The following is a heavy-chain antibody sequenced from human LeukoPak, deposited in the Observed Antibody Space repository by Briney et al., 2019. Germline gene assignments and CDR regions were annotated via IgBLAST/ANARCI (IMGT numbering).Heavy chain of an antibody. CDR2: ISGSGGST. CDR3: AKARHLWFGEPDGY. Sequence: PGGSLRLSCAASGFTFSSYAMSWVRQAPGKGLEWVSAISGSGGSTYYADSVKGRFTISRDDSKNTLYLQMNSLRAEDTAVYYCAKARHLWFGEPDGYWGQGTLVTVSS. J-gene: IGHJ4*02. D-gene: IGHD3-10*01. CDR1: GFTFSSYA. V-gene: IGHV3-23*01.